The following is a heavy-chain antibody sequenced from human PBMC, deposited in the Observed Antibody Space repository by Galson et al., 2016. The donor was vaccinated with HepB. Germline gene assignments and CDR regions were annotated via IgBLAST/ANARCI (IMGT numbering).Heavy chain of an antibody. D-gene: IGHD5-24*01. CDR3: ARDVFEENYNFDR. CDR1: GFSISTYS. Sequence: SLRLSCAASGFSISTYSMNWVRQAPGKGLEWVSYISSSSRTKYYADSVKGRFTISRDNAKNSLSLQMNSLRDEDTAVYYCARDVFEENYNFDRWGQGTLVTVSS. V-gene: IGHV3-48*02. J-gene: IGHJ4*02. CDR2: ISSSSRTK.